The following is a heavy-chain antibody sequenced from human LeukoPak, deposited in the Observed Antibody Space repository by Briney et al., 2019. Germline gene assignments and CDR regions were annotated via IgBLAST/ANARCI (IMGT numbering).Heavy chain of an antibody. CDR2: INHSGST. D-gene: IGHD4-17*01. J-gene: IGHJ6*03. CDR3: ARHGTTVTTYYYYYYMDA. CDR1: GGSFSGYY. V-gene: IGHV4-34*01. Sequence: SETLSLTCAVYGGSFSGYYWSWIRQPPGKGLEWIGEINHSGSTNYNPSLKSRVTISVDTSKNQFSLKLSSVTAADTAVYYCARHGTTVTTYYYYYYMDARGKGTTVTVSS.